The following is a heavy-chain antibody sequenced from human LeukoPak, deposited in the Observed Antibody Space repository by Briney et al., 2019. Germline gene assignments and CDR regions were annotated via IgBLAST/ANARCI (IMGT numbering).Heavy chain of an antibody. CDR1: GGTFSNFG. CDR3: ARGRLIGPPDERYYFDY. J-gene: IGHJ4*02. Sequence: ASVKVSCKASGGTFSNFGISWVRQAPGQGLEWMGGSIPMFGIANDAQKFQGRVTITADASTSTAYMELTRLRSDDTAIYYCARGRLIGPPDERYYFDYWGQGTLVTVSS. CDR2: SIPMFGIA. D-gene: IGHD3-22*01. V-gene: IGHV1-69*13.